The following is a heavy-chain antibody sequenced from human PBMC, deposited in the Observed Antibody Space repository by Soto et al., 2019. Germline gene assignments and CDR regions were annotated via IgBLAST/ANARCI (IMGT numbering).Heavy chain of an antibody. CDR2: ISYDGSNK. CDR1: GFTFSSYG. D-gene: IGHD2-21*02. CDR3: AKEPVVTAILDYYYGMDV. Sequence: GGSLRLSCAASGFTFSSYGMHWVRQAPGKGLEWVAVISYDGSNKYYADSVKGRFTISRDNSKNTLYLQMNSLRAEDTAVYYCAKEPVVTAILDYYYGMDVWGQGTTVTVSS. J-gene: IGHJ6*02. V-gene: IGHV3-30*18.